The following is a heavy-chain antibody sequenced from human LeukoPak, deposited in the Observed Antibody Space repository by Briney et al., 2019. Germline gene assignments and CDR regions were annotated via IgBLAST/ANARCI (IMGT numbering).Heavy chain of an antibody. D-gene: IGHD6-19*01. CDR3: ARDARAVAGPTLDY. V-gene: IGHV1-69*06. CDR1: GGTFSSYA. CDR2: IIPIFDTA. J-gene: IGHJ4*02. Sequence: SVKVSCKASGGTFSSYAISWVRPAPGQGVEWMGGIIPIFDTANYAQKFQGRVTITADKSTSTAYMELSSLRSEDTAVYYCARDARAVAGPTLDYWGQGTLVTVSS.